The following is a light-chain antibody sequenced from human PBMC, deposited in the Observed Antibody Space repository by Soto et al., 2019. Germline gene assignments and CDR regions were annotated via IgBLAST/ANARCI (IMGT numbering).Light chain of an antibody. CDR2: DVT. Sequence: QSALTQPRSVSGSPGQSVTISCTGTSSDVGGYNYVSWYQHHPGKAPKLIIYDVTERPSGVPYRFSGSKSGNTASLTISGLQAEDEADYYCCSYAGTYSWVFGGGTKVTVL. V-gene: IGLV2-11*01. CDR3: CSYAGTYSWV. CDR1: SSDVGGYNY. J-gene: IGLJ3*02.